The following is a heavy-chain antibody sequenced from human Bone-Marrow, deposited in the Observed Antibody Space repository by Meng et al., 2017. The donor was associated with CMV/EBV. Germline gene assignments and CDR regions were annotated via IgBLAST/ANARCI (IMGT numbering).Heavy chain of an antibody. CDR3: TTDYGSGSSRRQGYYGMDV. CDR1: GFTFSSYG. Sequence: GESLKISCAASGFTFSSYGMHWVRQAPGKGLEWVAFIRYDGSNKYYADSVKGRFTISRDNAKNSLYLQMNSLRAEDTAVYYCTTDYGSGSSRRQGYYGMDVWGQGTTVTVSS. D-gene: IGHD3-10*01. J-gene: IGHJ6*02. CDR2: IRYDGSNK. V-gene: IGHV3-30*02.